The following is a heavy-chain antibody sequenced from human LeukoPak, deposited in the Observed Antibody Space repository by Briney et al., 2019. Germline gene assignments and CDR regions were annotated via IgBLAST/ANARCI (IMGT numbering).Heavy chain of an antibody. Sequence: GRSLRLSCAASGFAFDDYAMHWVRQAPGKGLEWVSGISWNSGSIGYADSVKGRFTISRDNAKNSLYLQMNSLKAEDTALYYCARIAARPDDAFDIWGQGTMVTVSS. J-gene: IGHJ3*02. V-gene: IGHV3-9*01. D-gene: IGHD6-6*01. CDR3: ARIAARPDDAFDI. CDR1: GFAFDDYA. CDR2: ISWNSGSI.